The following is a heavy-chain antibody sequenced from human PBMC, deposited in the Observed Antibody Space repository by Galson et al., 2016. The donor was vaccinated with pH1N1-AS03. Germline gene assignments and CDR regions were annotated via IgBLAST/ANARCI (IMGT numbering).Heavy chain of an antibody. V-gene: IGHV3-48*03. CDR1: GFSLGSHE. CDR2: ITADGTSR. J-gene: IGHJ3*01. CDR3: AREVGRRDGYIWTSDAFDV. D-gene: IGHD5-24*01. Sequence: SLRLSCAASGFSLGSHEMNWVRQAPGKGLEWISYITADGTSRKYADSVGGRFTITRDNANNLVFLYMSSLTVEDTGLYYCAREVGRRDGYIWTSDAFDVWGRGTTVIVSA.